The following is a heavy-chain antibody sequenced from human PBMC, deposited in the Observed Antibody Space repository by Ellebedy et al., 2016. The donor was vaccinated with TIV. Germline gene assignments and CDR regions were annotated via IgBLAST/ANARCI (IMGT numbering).Heavy chain of an antibody. V-gene: IGHV6-1*01. CDR2: TYYRSKWYN. CDR3: ARYNSGWKIFDY. CDR1: GDSVSSIRGA. Sequence: SQTLSLTCAISGDSVSSIRGAWNWIRQSPSGGLEWLGRTYYRSKWYNEYAVSVQSRITINPDTSKNQFSLQLNSVTPEDTAVYYCARYNSGWKIFDYWGQGTLVTVSS. D-gene: IGHD6-19*01. J-gene: IGHJ4*02.